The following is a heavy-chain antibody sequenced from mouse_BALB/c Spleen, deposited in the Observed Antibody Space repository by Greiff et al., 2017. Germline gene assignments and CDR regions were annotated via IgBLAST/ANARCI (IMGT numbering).Heavy chain of an antibody. Sequence: QVQLKESGPGLVAPSQSLSITCTVSGFSLTGYGVNWVRQPPGKGLEWLGMIWGDGSTDYNSALKSRLSISKDNSKSQVFLKMNSLQTDDTARYYCARVDYGGGYYLCDYWGQGTTLTVSS. CDR3: ARVDYGGGYYLCDY. J-gene: IGHJ2*01. CDR1: GFSLTGYG. CDR2: IWGDGST. V-gene: IGHV2-6-7*01. D-gene: IGHD2-4*01.